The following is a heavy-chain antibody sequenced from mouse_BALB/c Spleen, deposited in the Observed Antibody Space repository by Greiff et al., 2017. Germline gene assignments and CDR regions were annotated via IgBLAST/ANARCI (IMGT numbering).Heavy chain of an antibody. V-gene: IGHV1-69*02. Sequence: QVQLKQPGAELVKPGASVKLSCKASGYTFTSYWMHWVKQRPGQGLEWIGEIDPSDSYTNYNQKFKGKATLTVDKSSSTAYMQLSSLTSEDSAVYYCARSKDGNYGYWGQGTTLTVSS. CDR2: IDPSDSYT. J-gene: IGHJ2*01. D-gene: IGHD2-1*01. CDR3: ARSKDGNYGY. CDR1: GYTFTSYW.